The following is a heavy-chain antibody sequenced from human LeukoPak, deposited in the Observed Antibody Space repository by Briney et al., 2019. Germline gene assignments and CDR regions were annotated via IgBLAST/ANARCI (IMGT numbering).Heavy chain of an antibody. V-gene: IGHV4-4*02. CDR1: GGSISSSNW. CDR2: IYHSGST. Sequence: SETLSLTCAVSGGSISSSNWWSWVRQPPGKGLEWIGEIYHSGSTNYNPSLKSRVTISVDTSKNQFSLKLSSVTAADTAVYYCARGRLVVPAAYYYYYYGMDVWGQGTTVTVSS. J-gene: IGHJ6*02. D-gene: IGHD2-2*01. CDR3: ARGRLVVPAAYYYYYYGMDV.